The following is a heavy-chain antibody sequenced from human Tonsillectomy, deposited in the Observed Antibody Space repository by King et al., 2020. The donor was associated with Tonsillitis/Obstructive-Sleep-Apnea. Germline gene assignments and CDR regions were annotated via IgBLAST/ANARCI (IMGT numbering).Heavy chain of an antibody. CDR2: IYYSGST. D-gene: IGHD3-3*01. CDR3: ARAITIFGVVNEFDI. Sequence: MQLQESGPGLVKPSETLSLTCTVSVGSISSYYWSWIRQPPGKGLEWIGYIYYSGSTNYNPSLKSRVTISVDTSKNQFSLKLSSVTAADTAVYYCARAITIFGVVNEFDIWGQGTMVTVSS. J-gene: IGHJ3*02. V-gene: IGHV4-59*01. CDR1: VGSISSYY.